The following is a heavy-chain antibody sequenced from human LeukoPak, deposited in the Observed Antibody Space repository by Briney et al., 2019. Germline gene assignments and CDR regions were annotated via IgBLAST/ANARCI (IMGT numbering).Heavy chain of an antibody. CDR2: INHSGST. CDR3: ASSFYYDSRDY. V-gene: IGHV4-34*01. J-gene: IGHJ4*02. CDR1: GGSFSGYY. Sequence: SETLSLTCAVYGGSFSGYYWSWIRRPPGKGLEWIGEINHSGSTNYNPSLKSRVTISVDTSKNQFSLKLSSVTAADTAVYYCASSFYYDSRDYWGQGTLVTVSS. D-gene: IGHD3-22*01.